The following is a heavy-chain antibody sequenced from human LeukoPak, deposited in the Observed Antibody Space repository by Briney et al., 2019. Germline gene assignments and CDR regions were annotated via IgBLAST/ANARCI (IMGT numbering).Heavy chain of an antibody. CDR1: GGSISSYY. J-gene: IGHJ5*02. Sequence: SETLSLTCTVSGGSISSYYWSWIRQPPGKGLEWIGYIYYSGSTNYNPSLKSRVTISVDTSKNQFSLKLSSVTAADTAVYYCARDPPYGDYGTNWFDPWGQGTLVTVSS. D-gene: IGHD4-17*01. CDR3: ARDPPYGDYGTNWFDP. CDR2: IYYSGST. V-gene: IGHV4-59*01.